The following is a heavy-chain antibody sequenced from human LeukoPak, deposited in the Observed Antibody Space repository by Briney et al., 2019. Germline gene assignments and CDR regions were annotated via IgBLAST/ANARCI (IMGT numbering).Heavy chain of an antibody. Sequence: ASVKVSCKASGYTFTNYAVHWVRQAPGQRLEWMGWINAGNGKTNYSQKFQVRVTLTRDTSASTVYMELSSLRSEDTAVYYCARGYYDLLTGHVVTYYFDYWGQGTLVTVSS. CDR3: ARGYYDLLTGHVVTYYFDY. D-gene: IGHD3-9*01. CDR1: GYTFTNYA. J-gene: IGHJ4*02. V-gene: IGHV1-3*01. CDR2: INAGNGKT.